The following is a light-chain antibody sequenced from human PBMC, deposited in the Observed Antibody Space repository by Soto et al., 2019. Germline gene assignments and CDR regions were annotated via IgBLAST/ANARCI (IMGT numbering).Light chain of an antibody. Sequence: QSVLTQPASVSGSPGQSITISCTGTSSDVGGYNYVSWYQQHPGKAPKFMIYDVSNRPSGVSTRFSGSKSGNTASLTISGHQAEDEADYYCNSYTTSNTRQIVFGTGTKLTVL. CDR2: DVS. CDR3: NSYTTSNTRQIV. V-gene: IGLV2-14*01. CDR1: SSDVGGYNY. J-gene: IGLJ1*01.